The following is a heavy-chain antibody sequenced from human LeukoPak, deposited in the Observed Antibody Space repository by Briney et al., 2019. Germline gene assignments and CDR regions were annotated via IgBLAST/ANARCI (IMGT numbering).Heavy chain of an antibody. D-gene: IGHD3-22*01. CDR2: IYHSGST. CDR1: SGSISSSKW. CDR3: ARGDSSGYPDY. Sequence: PSETLSLNCAVSSGSISSSKWWSWVRQPPGKGLEWIGEIYHSGSTNYNPSLKSRVTISVDKSKDQFSLKLTSVTAADTAVYYCARGDSSGYPDYWGQGSLVTVSS. J-gene: IGHJ4*02. V-gene: IGHV4-4*02.